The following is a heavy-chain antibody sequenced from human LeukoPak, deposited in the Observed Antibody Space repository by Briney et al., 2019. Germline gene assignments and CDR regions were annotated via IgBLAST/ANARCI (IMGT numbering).Heavy chain of an antibody. Sequence: ASVKVSCEASGYTFTSYGISWVRQAPGQGLEWMGWISAYNGNTNYAQKLQGRVTMTTDTSTSTAYMELRSLRSDDTAVYYCARLFRTLTYFDYWGQGTLVTVSS. CDR3: ARLFRTLTYFDY. V-gene: IGHV1-18*01. J-gene: IGHJ4*02. CDR1: GYTFTSYG. D-gene: IGHD1/OR15-1a*01. CDR2: ISAYNGNT.